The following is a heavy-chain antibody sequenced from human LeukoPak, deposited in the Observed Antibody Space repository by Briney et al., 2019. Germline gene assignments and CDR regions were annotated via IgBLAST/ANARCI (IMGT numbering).Heavy chain of an antibody. J-gene: IGHJ6*03. CDR2: IRYDGSNK. Sequence: GGSLRLSCAASGFTFSSYGMHWVRQAPGKGLEWVAFIRYDGSNKYYADSVKGRFTISRDNSKNMLYLQMNSLRAEDTAVYYCAKDYGYSSSFYYYYYYMDVWGKGTTVTISS. V-gene: IGHV3-30*02. D-gene: IGHD6-13*01. CDR3: AKDYGYSSSFYYYYYYMDV. CDR1: GFTFSSYG.